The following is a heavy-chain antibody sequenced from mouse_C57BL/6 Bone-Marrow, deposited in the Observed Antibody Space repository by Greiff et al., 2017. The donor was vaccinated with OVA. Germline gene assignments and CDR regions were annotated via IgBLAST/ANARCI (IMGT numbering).Heavy chain of an antibody. CDR3: ARTDYDGYYEAWFAN. CDR1: GYTFTSYW. Sequence: QVQLQQPGAELVKPGASVKLSCKASGYTFTSYWMHWVKQRPGQCLEWIGMIHPNSGSTNYNEKFKSKATLTVDKSTSTAYMQLSSLTSEDSAVYYSARTDYDGYYEAWFANWGQKTLDTVSA. V-gene: IGHV1-64*01. CDR2: IHPNSGST. D-gene: IGHD2-3*01. J-gene: IGHJ3*01.